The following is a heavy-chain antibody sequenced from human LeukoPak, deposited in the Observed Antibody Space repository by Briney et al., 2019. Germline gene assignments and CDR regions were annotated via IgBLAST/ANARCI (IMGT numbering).Heavy chain of an antibody. D-gene: IGHD3-3*01. J-gene: IGHJ4*02. CDR1: GYSFTKYW. CDR3: ARREFVEWYPDY. CDR2: IYPGDSDT. Sequence: RGESLKISCKGSGYSFTKYWIGWVRQMPGKGLGYMGIIYPGDSDTRYSPSFQGQVTISADKPISTAYLQWSTPSASDTATSYCARREFVEWYPDYWGQGPLVTVSS. V-gene: IGHV5-51*01.